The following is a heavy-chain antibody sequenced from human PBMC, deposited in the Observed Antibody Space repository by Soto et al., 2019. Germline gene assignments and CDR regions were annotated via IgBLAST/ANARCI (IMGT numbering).Heavy chain of an antibody. V-gene: IGHV4-59*01. CDR3: ARAKWKARGGYFFDY. CDR1: GGSISSYY. CDR2: IYYSGST. J-gene: IGHJ4*02. D-gene: IGHD1-20*01. Sequence: PSETLSLTCTVSGGSISSYYWSWIRQPPGKGLEWIGYIYYSGSTNYNPSLKSRVTISVDTSKNQFSLKLSSVTAADTAVYYCARAKWKARGGYFFDYWGQGTLVTV.